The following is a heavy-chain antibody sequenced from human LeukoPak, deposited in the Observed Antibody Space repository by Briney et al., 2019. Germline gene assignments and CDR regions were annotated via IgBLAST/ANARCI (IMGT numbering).Heavy chain of an antibody. V-gene: IGHV1-69*13. D-gene: IGHD3-9*01. J-gene: IGHJ4*02. CDR2: IIPILGTA. Sequence: SVKVSCKASGGTFSSYAISWVRQAPGQGLEWVGGIIPILGTANYAQKFQGRVTITADESTSTAYMELSSLRSEDTAVYYCAREYYDILTGYYRYIGMFDYWGQGTLVTVSS. CDR3: AREYYDILTGYYRYIGMFDY. CDR1: GGTFSSYA.